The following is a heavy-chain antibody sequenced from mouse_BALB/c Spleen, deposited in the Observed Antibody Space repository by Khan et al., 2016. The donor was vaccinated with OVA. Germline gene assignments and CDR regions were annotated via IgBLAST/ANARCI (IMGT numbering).Heavy chain of an antibody. J-gene: IGHJ3*01. V-gene: IGHV5-4*02. D-gene: IGHD2-1*01. CDR3: ERGYYGNPFSY. CDR1: GFTFSDYY. CDR2: ISDGGSYT. Sequence: EVELVESGGGLVKPGGSLKLSCAASGFTFSDYYMYWVRQTPEKRLEWVATISDGGSYTYYPDSVKGRFTISRADAKYNLYRERNSVKTEDTAIYCGERGYYGNPFSYWGQGTLVTVSA.